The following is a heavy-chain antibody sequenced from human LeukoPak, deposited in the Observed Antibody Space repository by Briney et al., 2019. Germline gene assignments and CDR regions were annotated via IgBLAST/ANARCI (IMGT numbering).Heavy chain of an antibody. CDR3: ARDLAVAGTVAALGY. D-gene: IGHD6-19*01. Sequence: PLETLSLTCTVSGGSISSYYWSWIRQPAGKGLEWIGRLYPTGSADYNPSLTSRVALSVDTSKNQFSLNLDSVTAADTAVYYCARDLAVAGTVAALGYWGQGTQVTVSS. CDR2: LYPTGSA. J-gene: IGHJ4*02. V-gene: IGHV4-4*07. CDR1: GGSISSYY.